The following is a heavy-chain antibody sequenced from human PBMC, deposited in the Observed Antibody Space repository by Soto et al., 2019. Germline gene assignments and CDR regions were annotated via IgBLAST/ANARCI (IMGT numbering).Heavy chain of an antibody. J-gene: IGHJ6*02. CDR1: GYTFTSYG. V-gene: IGHV1-18*03. D-gene: IGHD3-16*01. CDR2: ISAYNGNT. CDR3: ARDRGLCQWLVPNYYSGMDV. Sequence: QVQLVQSGAEVKKPGASVKVSCKASGYTFTSYGISWVRQAPGQGLEWMGWISAYNGNTNYAQKLQGRVTMTTDTSTSTAYMELRSMRSADMTMYYCARDRGLCQWLVPNYYSGMDVWGQGTTVTVSS.